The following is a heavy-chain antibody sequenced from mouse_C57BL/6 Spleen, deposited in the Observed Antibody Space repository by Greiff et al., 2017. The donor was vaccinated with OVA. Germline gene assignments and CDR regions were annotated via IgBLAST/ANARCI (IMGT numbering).Heavy chain of an antibody. Sequence: QVQLKESGPELVKPGASVKISCKASGYAFSSSWMNWVKQRPGKGLEWIGRIYPGDGDTNYNGKFKGKATLTADKSSSTAYMQLSSLTSEDSAVYFCAPGIYDYDPWFAYWGQGTLVTVSA. V-gene: IGHV1-82*01. D-gene: IGHD2-4*01. CDR2: IYPGDGDT. CDR3: APGIYDYDPWFAY. CDR1: GYAFSSSW. J-gene: IGHJ3*01.